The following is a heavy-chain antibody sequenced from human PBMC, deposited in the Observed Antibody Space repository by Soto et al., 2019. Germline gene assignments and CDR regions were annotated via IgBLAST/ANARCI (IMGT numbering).Heavy chain of an antibody. J-gene: IGHJ4*02. Sequence: QVQLVQSGAEVKKPGASVKVSCKASGYTFTSYGISWVRQAPGQGLEWMGWISAYNGNTNYAQKLQGRVTMTTDTSTXRAXMXLRSLRSDDTAVYYCARARRLSITIFGVVRGHYFDYWGQGTLVTVSS. CDR2: ISAYNGNT. CDR1: GYTFTSYG. CDR3: ARARRLSITIFGVVRGHYFDY. V-gene: IGHV1-18*01. D-gene: IGHD3-3*01.